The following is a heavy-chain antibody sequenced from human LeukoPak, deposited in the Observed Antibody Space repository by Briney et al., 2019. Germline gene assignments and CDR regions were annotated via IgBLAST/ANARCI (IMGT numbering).Heavy chain of an antibody. V-gene: IGHV4-59*01. CDR3: AHGTLPVDSSGYYDDYYYYIDV. CDR1: RGSIRSAY. CDR2: IYYSGST. J-gene: IGHJ6*03. D-gene: IGHD3-22*01. Sequence: PSETLSLTCTIPRGSIRSAYWSSIRQPPGRGLESNRYIYYSGSTNYNPPLKSRVTISVDTAKNLFTLKLPAVTASDTDVYYWAHGTLPVDSSGYYDDYYYYIDVWGKGTTVTVSS.